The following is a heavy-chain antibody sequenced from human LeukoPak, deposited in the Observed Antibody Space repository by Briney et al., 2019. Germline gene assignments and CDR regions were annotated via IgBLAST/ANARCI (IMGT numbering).Heavy chain of an antibody. CDR1: GGSFSGCY. Sequence: PSETLSLTCAVYGGSFSGCYWSWIRQPPGKGLEWIGEINHSGSTNYNPSLKSRVTISVDTSKNQFSLKLSSVTAADTAVYYCARSILLWFGELLSFDYWGQGTLVTVSS. D-gene: IGHD3-10*01. J-gene: IGHJ4*02. CDR3: ARSILLWFGELLSFDY. V-gene: IGHV4-34*01. CDR2: INHSGST.